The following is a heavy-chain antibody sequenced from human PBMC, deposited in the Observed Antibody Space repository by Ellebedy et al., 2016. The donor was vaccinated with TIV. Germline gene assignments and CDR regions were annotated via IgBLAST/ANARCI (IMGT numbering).Heavy chain of an antibody. D-gene: IGHD5-12*01. Sequence: ASVKVSCKASGYTFTSYGISWVRQAPGQGLEWVGWINPNSGDTNYGQKFQGRVSMTRDTSISTAYMELSRLRSDDTAVYYCARGAGATIKMFPIGYWGQGTLVTVSS. CDR2: INPNSGDT. CDR3: ARGAGATIKMFPIGY. V-gene: IGHV1-2*02. CDR1: GYTFTSYG. J-gene: IGHJ4*02.